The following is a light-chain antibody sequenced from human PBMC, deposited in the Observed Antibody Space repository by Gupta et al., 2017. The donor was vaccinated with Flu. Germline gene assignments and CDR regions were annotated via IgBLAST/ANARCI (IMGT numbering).Light chain of an antibody. CDR1: QSVSSN. J-gene: IGKJ1*01. CDR2: GAS. CDR3: QQHNHCPWT. V-gene: IGKV3-15*01. Sequence: EIAMTQSPATLSVSPGERATLSCRASQSVSSNLAWYQQKPGQAPRLLIYGASTRATGIPDRFSGSGSGTEFTLTISSLQSEDFAVYYCQQHNHCPWTFGQGTKVEIK.